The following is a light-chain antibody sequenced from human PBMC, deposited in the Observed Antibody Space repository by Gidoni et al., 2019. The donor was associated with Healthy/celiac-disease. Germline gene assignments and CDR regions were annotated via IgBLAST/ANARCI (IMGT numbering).Light chain of an antibody. Sequence: QSVLTQPPSASGTPGHRVTISCSGSSSHIGSNSVYWYQQLPGTAPKLLIYRNNQRPPGVPDRFSGSKSGTSASLAISGLRSEDEADYYCAAWDDSLSGHVVFGGGTKLTVL. V-gene: IGLV1-47*01. CDR3: AAWDDSLSGHVV. J-gene: IGLJ2*01. CDR2: RNN. CDR1: SSHIGSNS.